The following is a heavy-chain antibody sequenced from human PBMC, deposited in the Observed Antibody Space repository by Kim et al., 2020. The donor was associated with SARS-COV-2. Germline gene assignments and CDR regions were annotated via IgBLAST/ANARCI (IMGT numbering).Heavy chain of an antibody. J-gene: IGHJ3*02. D-gene: IGHD3-22*01. CDR2: ISGYNGST. CDR3: ARGNSYYDSSGNSYHDAFDI. CDR1: GYTFTTYG. V-gene: IGHV1-18*01. Sequence: ASVKVSCKASGYTFTTYGVSWVRQAPGHGLEWMGWISGYNGSTNYAQKLQGRVTMTTDTSTSTAYMELRSLRSDDTAVYYCARGNSYYDSSGNSYHDAFDIWGQGTRVTVSS.